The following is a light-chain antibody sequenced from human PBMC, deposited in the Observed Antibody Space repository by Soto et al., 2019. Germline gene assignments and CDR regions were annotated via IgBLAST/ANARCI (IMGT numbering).Light chain of an antibody. J-gene: IGKJ1*01. CDR3: QEYNDWPRGT. Sequence: EVVMTQSPATLSVSPGERATLSCRASQSVNTNLAWYQQKPGEAPRVLIYAASTRATDAPDRFSGSGSGTDFTLTISSLQSEDFVLYYCQEYNDWPRGTFGQGTKVDIK. CDR2: AAS. V-gene: IGKV3-15*01. CDR1: QSVNTN.